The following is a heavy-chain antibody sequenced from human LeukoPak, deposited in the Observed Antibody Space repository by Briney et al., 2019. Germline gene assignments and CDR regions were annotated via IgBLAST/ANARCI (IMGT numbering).Heavy chain of an antibody. CDR1: GGSISSSSYY. CDR2: IYYSGST. CDR3: ARHPGLVGAYFDI. J-gene: IGHJ3*02. V-gene: IGHV4-39*01. Sequence: SETLSLTCTVSGGSISSSSYYWGWIRQPPGKGLEWIGSIYYSGSTHYNPSLKSRVTISVDTSKNQFSLKLSSVTAADTAVYYCARHPGLVGAYFDIWGQGTMVTVSS. D-gene: IGHD1-26*01.